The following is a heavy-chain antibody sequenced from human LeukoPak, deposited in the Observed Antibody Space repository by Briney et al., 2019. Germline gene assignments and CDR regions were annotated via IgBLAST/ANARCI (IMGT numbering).Heavy chain of an antibody. Sequence: ASVKVSCKTYGYTFIDYYIHWVRQAPGQGLEWMGIINSSGDSTSYEQRFQGRLTMTRDTSTNTVYMELSSLRSEDTAVYYCARHPSPQLHHFDYWGQGTLVTVSS. CDR3: ARHPSPQLHHFDY. D-gene: IGHD2-2*01. J-gene: IGHJ4*02. CDR2: INSSGDST. V-gene: IGHV1-46*01. CDR1: GYTFIDYY.